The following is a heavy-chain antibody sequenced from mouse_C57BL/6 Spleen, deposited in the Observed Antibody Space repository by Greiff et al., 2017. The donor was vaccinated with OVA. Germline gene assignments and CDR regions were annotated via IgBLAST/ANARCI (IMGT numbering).Heavy chain of an antibody. D-gene: IGHD1-1*01. J-gene: IGHJ1*03. CDR1: GYSITSGYY. CDR3: ARDPLYYYGSIPWYFDV. V-gene: IGHV3-6*01. CDR2: ISYDGSN. Sequence: EVQRVESGPGLVKPSQSLSLTCSVTGYSITSGYYWNWIRQFPGNKLEWMGYISYDGSNNYNPSLKNRISITRDTSKNQFFLKLNSVTTEDTATYYCARDPLYYYGSIPWYFDVWGTGTTVTVSS.